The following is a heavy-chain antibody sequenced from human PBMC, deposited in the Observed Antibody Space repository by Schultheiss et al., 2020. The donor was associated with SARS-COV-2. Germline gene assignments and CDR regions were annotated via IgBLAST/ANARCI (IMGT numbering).Heavy chain of an antibody. J-gene: IGHJ4*02. CDR1: GGSISSYY. D-gene: IGHD3-3*01. CDR2: IYTSGST. Sequence: SETLSLTCTVSGGSISSYYWSWIRQPPGKGLEWIGRIYTSGSTNYNPSLKSRVTISVDTSKNQFSLKLSSVTAADTAVYYCARDLTYDFWSGYRARQSSRYFDYWGQGTLVTVSS. CDR3: ARDLTYDFWSGYRARQSSRYFDY. V-gene: IGHV4-4*08.